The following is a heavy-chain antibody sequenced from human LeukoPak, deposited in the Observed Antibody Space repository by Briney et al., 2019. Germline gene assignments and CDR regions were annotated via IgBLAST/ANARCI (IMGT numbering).Heavy chain of an antibody. V-gene: IGHV4-30-2*01. Sequence: SETLSLTCAVSDGSISSGGYSWSWIRQPPGKGLEWIGYIYHSGSTYYNPSLKSRVTISVDRSKNQFSLKLSSVTAADTAVYYCARGLGALFDYWGQGTLVTVSS. CDR1: DGSISSGGYS. D-gene: IGHD3-16*01. J-gene: IGHJ4*02. CDR3: ARGLGALFDY. CDR2: IYHSGST.